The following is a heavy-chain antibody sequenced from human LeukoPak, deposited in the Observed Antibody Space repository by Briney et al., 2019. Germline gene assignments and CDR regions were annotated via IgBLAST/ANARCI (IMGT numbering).Heavy chain of an antibody. J-gene: IGHJ4*02. CDR2: VFYSGST. Sequence: PSETLSLTCTVSGGSISSNVFYWGWVRQPPGKGPEWIASVFYSGSTHYNPSLKSRVTISRDRSKNQFSLKVTSVTAADTAVYYCARVGTMADFDSWGQGTLVTVSS. D-gene: IGHD1-7*01. V-gene: IGHV4-39*07. CDR3: ARVGTMADFDS. CDR1: GGSISSNVFY.